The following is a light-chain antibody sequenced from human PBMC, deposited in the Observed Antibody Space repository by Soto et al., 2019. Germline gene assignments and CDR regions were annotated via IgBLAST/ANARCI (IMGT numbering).Light chain of an antibody. CDR1: QTVRNNY. J-gene: IGKJ4*01. Sequence: EFVLTQSPVTLSLSPVERATLSCMASQTVRNNYLAWYQQKPGQAPRLLIYDASSRATGIPDRFSGGGSGTDFTLTISRLEPEDFAVYYCQQFSSYPLTFGGGTKVDIK. V-gene: IGKV3-20*01. CDR2: DAS. CDR3: QQFSSYPLT.